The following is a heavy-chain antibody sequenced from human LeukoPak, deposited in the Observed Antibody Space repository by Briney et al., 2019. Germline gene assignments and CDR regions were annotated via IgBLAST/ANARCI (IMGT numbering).Heavy chain of an antibody. CDR2: FYYSGST. CDR3: ARRDVLLWFGELFTDAFDI. CDR1: GGAISSSNYY. Sequence: SETLSLTCTVSGGAISSSNYYWGWIRQPPGKGLEWIGSFYYSGSTYYNPSLESRVTISVDTSKNQFSLRLSSVTAADTAVYYCARRDVLLWFGELFTDAFDIWGQGTMVTVSS. J-gene: IGHJ3*02. D-gene: IGHD3-10*01. V-gene: IGHV4-39*07.